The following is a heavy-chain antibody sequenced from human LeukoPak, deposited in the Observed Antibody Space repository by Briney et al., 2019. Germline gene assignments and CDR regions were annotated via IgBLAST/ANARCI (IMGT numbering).Heavy chain of an antibody. D-gene: IGHD3-10*01. J-gene: IGHJ4*02. CDR2: IYTSGST. CDR3: ARDRLGYFDY. V-gene: IGHV4-61*02. CDR1: GGSISSGSYY. Sequence: KPSETLSLTCTVSGGSISSGSYYWSWIRQPAGKGLEWTGRIYTSGSTNYNPSLKSRVTISVDTSKNQFSLKLSSVTAADTAVYYCARDRLGYFDYWGQGTLVTVSS.